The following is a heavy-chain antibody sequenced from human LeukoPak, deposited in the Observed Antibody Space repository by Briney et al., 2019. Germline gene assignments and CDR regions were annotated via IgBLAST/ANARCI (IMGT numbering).Heavy chain of an antibody. V-gene: IGHV3-53*05. CDR2: IYNDGST. Sequence: GGSLRLSCAASGLTVSSSYMSWVRQAPGKGLEWVSIIYNDGSTYYADSMKGRFTISRDNSKNTLYLQMNSLRAEDTAVYYCAKDQGSYGDYERYYYYGMDVWGQGTTVTVSS. D-gene: IGHD4-17*01. CDR3: AKDQGSYGDYERYYYYGMDV. J-gene: IGHJ6*02. CDR1: GLTVSSSY.